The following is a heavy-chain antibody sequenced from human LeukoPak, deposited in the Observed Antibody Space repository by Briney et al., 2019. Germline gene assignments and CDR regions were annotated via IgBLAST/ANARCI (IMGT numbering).Heavy chain of an antibody. Sequence: GGSLRLSCAASGFTFSSYAMNWVRQAPGKGLDWVSSISGSDGSTYYADFVKGRFTISRDNSKNTLHLQMNSLRAEDTAVYYCAKSLGVGAYTRYKGFDQWGQGTLVTVSS. CDR2: ISGSDGST. J-gene: IGHJ4*02. CDR3: AKSLGVGAYTRYKGFDQ. V-gene: IGHV3-23*01. D-gene: IGHD3-16*02. CDR1: GFTFSSYA.